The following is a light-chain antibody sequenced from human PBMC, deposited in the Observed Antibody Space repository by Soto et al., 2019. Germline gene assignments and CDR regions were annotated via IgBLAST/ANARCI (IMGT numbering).Light chain of an antibody. Sequence: QSALTKPASVYGSPGQSITISCTGTSSDVGGYNYVSWYQQHPGKAPKLMIYEVSNRPSGVSNRFSGSKSGNTASLTISGLQAEDEADYYCSSYTSSSTPYVFGTGTKVTVL. CDR2: EVS. CDR1: SSDVGGYNY. CDR3: SSYTSSSTPYV. V-gene: IGLV2-14*01. J-gene: IGLJ1*01.